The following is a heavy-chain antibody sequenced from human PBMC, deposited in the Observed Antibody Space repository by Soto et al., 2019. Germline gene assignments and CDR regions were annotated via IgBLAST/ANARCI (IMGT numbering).Heavy chain of an antibody. J-gene: IGHJ3*02. CDR3: ARERSGGSDDAFDI. CDR2: MNPNSGNT. D-gene: IGHD2-15*01. V-gene: IGHV1-8*01. CDR1: GYTFTSYD. Sequence: ASVKVSCKASGYTFTSYDINWVRQATGQGLEWMGWMNPNSGNTGYAQKFQGRVTMTRNTSISTAYMELSSLRSEDTVVYYCARERSGGSDDAFDIWGQGTMVTVSS.